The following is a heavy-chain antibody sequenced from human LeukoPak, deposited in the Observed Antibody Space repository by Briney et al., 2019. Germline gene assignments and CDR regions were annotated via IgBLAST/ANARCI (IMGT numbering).Heavy chain of an antibody. Sequence: GGPLRLSCAASGFSFSGSWMHWVRQAPANGLVWVSRINSDGSTTTYADSVQGRFTISRDNAKNTLYLQMNSLRAEDTAVYYCIRGLGGGSDYWGLGTLVTVTS. D-gene: IGHD4-23*01. J-gene: IGHJ4*02. CDR2: INSDGSTT. V-gene: IGHV3-74*03. CDR3: IRGLGGGSDY. CDR1: GFSFSGSW.